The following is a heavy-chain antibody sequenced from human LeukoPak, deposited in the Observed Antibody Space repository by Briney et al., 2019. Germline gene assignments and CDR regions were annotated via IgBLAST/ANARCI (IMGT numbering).Heavy chain of an antibody. D-gene: IGHD1-1*01. V-gene: IGHV4-39*06. CDR2: SYYTGSI. CDR3: GASHSATWYDW. CDR1: GDSITSNKYY. J-gene: IGHJ4*01. Sequence: SETLSLTCTVSGDSITSNKYYWGWIRQPPGKGLEWVGSSYYTGSIYSNPPLKSRVIISIDTSKNEITLRLNSVTAADTAVYYCGASHSATWYDWWGQGTLSPSLQ.